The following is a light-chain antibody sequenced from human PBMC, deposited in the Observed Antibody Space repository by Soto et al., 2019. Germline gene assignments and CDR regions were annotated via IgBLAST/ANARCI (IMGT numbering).Light chain of an antibody. CDR1: SSDVGSYDF. J-gene: IGLJ3*02. CDR2: EVT. CDR3: SSFTTTNTWV. Sequence: QSALTQPTSVSGSPGQSITISCTGTSSDVGSYDFVSWFQQHPGKAPKLMIYEVTNRPSGVSYRFSGSKSGNTASLTISGLQADDEADYYCSSFTTTNTWVFGGGTKLTVL. V-gene: IGLV2-14*01.